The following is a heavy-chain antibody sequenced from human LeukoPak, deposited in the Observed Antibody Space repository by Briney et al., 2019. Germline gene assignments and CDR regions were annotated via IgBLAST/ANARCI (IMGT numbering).Heavy chain of an antibody. CDR1: GFTFSSYA. CDR3: APERDRGQPYYYGMDV. CDR2: ISGSGGST. V-gene: IGHV3-23*01. D-gene: IGHD3-10*01. Sequence: GRSLRLSCAASGFTFSSYAMSWVRQAPGKGLEWVSAISGSGGSTYYADSVKGRFTISRDNSKNTLYLQMNSLRAEDTAVYYCAPERDRGQPYYYGMDVWSQGTTVTVSS. J-gene: IGHJ6*02.